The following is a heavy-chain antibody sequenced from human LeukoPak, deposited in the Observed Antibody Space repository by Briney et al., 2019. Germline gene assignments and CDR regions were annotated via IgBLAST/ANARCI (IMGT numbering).Heavy chain of an antibody. V-gene: IGHV3-23*01. CDR3: AKRGVVIRVILVGFHKEAYYFNS. CDR1: GITLSNYG. Sequence: GGSLRLSCAVSGITLSNYGMSWVRQAPGKGLEWVAGISDRGSRTNYADSVKGRFTISTDHPKNTLYLQMNSLRAEDTAVYFCAKRGVVIRVILVGFHKEAYYFNSWGQGALVTVSS. D-gene: IGHD3-22*01. CDR2: ISDRGSRT. J-gene: IGHJ4*02.